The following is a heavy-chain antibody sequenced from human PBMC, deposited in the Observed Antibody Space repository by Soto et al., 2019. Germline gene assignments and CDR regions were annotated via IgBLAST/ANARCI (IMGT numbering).Heavy chain of an antibody. Sequence: ASVKVSCKASGYTFTSYGISWVRQAPGQGLEWMGWISAYNGNTNYAQKLQGRVTMTTDTSTSTAYMELRSLRSDDTAVYYCARYRLSSGWYSRWFDPWGQGTLVTVSS. J-gene: IGHJ5*02. D-gene: IGHD6-19*01. CDR1: GYTFTSYG. CDR3: ARYRLSSGWYSRWFDP. CDR2: ISAYNGNT. V-gene: IGHV1-18*01.